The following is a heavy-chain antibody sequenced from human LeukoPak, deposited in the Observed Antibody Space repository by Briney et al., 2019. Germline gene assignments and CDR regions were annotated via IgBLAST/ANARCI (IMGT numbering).Heavy chain of an antibody. Sequence: ASVKVSCKASGYTFTGYYMHWVRQAPGQGLEWMGWMNPNSGNTGYAQKFQGRVTMTRNTSISTAYMELSSLRSEDTAVYYCARRVGGCSSTSCYAHPDYYYYYYMDVWGKGTTVTISS. D-gene: IGHD2-2*01. CDR2: MNPNSGNT. CDR3: ARRVGGCSSTSCYAHPDYYYYYYMDV. V-gene: IGHV1-8*02. J-gene: IGHJ6*03. CDR1: GYTFTGYY.